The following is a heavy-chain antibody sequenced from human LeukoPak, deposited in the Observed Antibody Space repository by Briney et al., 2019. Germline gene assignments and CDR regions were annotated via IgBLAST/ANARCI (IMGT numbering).Heavy chain of an antibody. CDR3: ARVGNSSRRYYYYYMDV. Sequence: GESLKISCKGSGYSFTSYWIGWVRQMPGKGLEWMGIIYPGDSDTRYSPSFQGQVTISADKSISTAYLQWSSLKASDTAMYYCARVGNSSRRYYYYYMDVWGKGTMVTVSS. CDR1: GYSFTSYW. CDR2: IYPGDSDT. D-gene: IGHD6-13*01. J-gene: IGHJ6*03. V-gene: IGHV5-51*01.